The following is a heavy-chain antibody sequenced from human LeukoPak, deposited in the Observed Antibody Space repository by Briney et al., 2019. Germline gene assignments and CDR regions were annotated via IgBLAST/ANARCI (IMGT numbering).Heavy chain of an antibody. V-gene: IGHV3-74*01. Sequence: PGGSLRPSCAASGFTFSSHWMHWVRQAPEKGLLGAAHINANASGTYYAASVKGRFTISRDNAKNTLYLQMHSLTAEDTAVYYCVRGALRDCSYTSCSRGNWFDPWGQGTLVTVSS. D-gene: IGHD2-2*01. CDR3: VRGALRDCSYTSCSRGNWFDP. CDR2: INANASGT. J-gene: IGHJ5*02. CDR1: GFTFSSHW.